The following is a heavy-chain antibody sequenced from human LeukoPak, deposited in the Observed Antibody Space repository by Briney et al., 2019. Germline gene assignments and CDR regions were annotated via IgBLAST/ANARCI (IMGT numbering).Heavy chain of an antibody. Sequence: ASVKVSCKASGYTFTSYGISWVRQAPGQGLEWMGWISAYNGNTNYAQKLQGRVTMTTDTSTSTAYMELRSLRSDDTAVYYCARDRYYYGSGSYYPIDYWGQGTLVTVSS. CDR3: ARDRYYYGSGSYYPIDY. V-gene: IGHV1-18*01. CDR2: ISAYNGNT. CDR1: GYTFTSYG. J-gene: IGHJ4*02. D-gene: IGHD3-10*01.